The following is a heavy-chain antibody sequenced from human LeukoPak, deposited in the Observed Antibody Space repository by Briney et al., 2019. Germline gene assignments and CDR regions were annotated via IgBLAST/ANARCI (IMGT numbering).Heavy chain of an antibody. CDR2: ISYDGSNK. V-gene: IGHV3-30*04. CDR1: GFTFSSYS. CDR3: ARVAVASPYYYYYYGMDV. J-gene: IGHJ6*02. Sequence: PGGSLRLSCAASGFTFSSYSMHWVRQAPGKGLEWVAVISYDGSNKYYADYVKGRFTISRDNSKNTLYLQMNSLRAEDTAVYYCARVAVASPYYYYYYGMDVWGQGTPVTVSS. D-gene: IGHD6-19*01.